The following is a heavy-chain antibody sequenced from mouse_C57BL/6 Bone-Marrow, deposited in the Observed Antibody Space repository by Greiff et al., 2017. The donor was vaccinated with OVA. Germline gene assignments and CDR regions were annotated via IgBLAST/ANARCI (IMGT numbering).Heavy chain of an antibody. Sequence: QVQLQQPGAELVKPGASVKLSCKASGYTFTSYWMQWVQQRPGKGLEWIGDIDPSDSYTNSNQKFKGKATFTVDTSSSTADMQLGSLTTEDSAVYYCAPLRLSYYYAMDYWGQGTSVNVSA. CDR2: IDPSDSYT. J-gene: IGHJ4*01. CDR1: GYTFTSYW. D-gene: IGHD2-12*01. V-gene: IGHV1-50*01. CDR3: APLRLSYYYAMDY.